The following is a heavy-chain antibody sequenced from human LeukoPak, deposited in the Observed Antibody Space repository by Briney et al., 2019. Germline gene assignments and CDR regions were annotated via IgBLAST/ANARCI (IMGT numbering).Heavy chain of an antibody. D-gene: IGHD5-12*01. CDR3: ARGDDSGYYDYFDY. Sequence: GGSLRLSCAASGFISSDHYMDWVRQAPGKGLEWVSTIYTGGNTYYAASVKGRFTISRDFSKNTVFLHMNSLRAEDTAMYYCARGDDSGYYDYFDYWGQGALVTVSS. CDR2: IYTGGNT. CDR1: GFISSDHY. J-gene: IGHJ4*02. V-gene: IGHV3-53*01.